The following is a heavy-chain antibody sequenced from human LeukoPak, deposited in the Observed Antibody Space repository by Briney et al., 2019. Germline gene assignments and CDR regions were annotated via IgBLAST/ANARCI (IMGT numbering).Heavy chain of an antibody. Sequence: PSETLSLTCAVSGGSIISDNWWSWVRQPPGKGLEWIGEIYHSGTTNYKPSLRSRLTISVDTSKNQFSLKLSSVTAADTAVYYCARETLPVPAPPAVAESFDYWGQGTLVTVSS. J-gene: IGHJ4*02. CDR3: ARETLPVPAPPAVAESFDY. V-gene: IGHV4-4*02. CDR1: GGSIISDNW. D-gene: IGHD1-14*01. CDR2: IYHSGTT.